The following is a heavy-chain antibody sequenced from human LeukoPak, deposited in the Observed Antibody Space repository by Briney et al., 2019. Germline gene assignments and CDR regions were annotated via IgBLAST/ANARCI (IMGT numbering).Heavy chain of an antibody. V-gene: IGHV4-39*01. J-gene: IGHJ3*02. CDR3: ARLNWGAFDI. CDR2: IYYSGST. CDR1: GGSISSSSYY. Sequence: SETLSLTCTVSGGSISSSSYYWGWIRQPPGKGLEWIGSIYYSGSTYYNPSLKSRVTISVDTSKNQFSLKLSSVTAADTAVYYCARLNWGAFDIWGQGTMVTVS. D-gene: IGHD7-27*01.